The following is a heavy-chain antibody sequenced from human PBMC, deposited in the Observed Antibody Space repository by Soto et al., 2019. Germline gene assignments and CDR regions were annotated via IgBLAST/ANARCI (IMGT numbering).Heavy chain of an antibody. CDR1: GGTFSSYA. D-gene: IGHD2-2*02. CDR2: IIPIFGTA. CDR3: AIPYCSSPSCYTRRDYYYGMDV. Sequence: QVQLVQSGAEVKKPGSSVKVSCKASGGTFSSYAISWVRQAPGQGLEWMGGIIPIFGTANYAQKFQGRVTITADESTSTAYMELSSLRSEDTAVYYCAIPYCSSPSCYTRRDYYYGMDVWGQGTTVTVSS. J-gene: IGHJ6*02. V-gene: IGHV1-69*01.